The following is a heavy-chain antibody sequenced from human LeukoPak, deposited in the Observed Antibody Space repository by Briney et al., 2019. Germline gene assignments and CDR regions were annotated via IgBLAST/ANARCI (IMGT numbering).Heavy chain of an antibody. D-gene: IGHD1-1*01. CDR2: ISYSGSS. Sequence: KPSETLSLTCTVSGGSISSYYWSWIRQPPGKGLEWIGYISYSGSSNYNPSLKSRVTISVDTSKNQFSLKLSSVTAADTAVHYCARAVGVGRGTYFDLWGRGTQLTVSS. CDR3: ARAVGVGRGTYFDL. J-gene: IGHJ2*01. V-gene: IGHV4-59*08. CDR1: GGSISSYY.